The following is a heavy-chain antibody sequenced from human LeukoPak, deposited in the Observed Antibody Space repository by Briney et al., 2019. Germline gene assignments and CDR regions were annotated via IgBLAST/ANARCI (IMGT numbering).Heavy chain of an antibody. CDR2: IIPIFGTA. V-gene: IGHV1-69*06. CDR3: ARDRYGSGSYPAFDI. Sequence: SVKVSCEASGGTFSSYAISWVRQAPGQGLEWMGGIIPIFGTANYAQKFQGRVTITADKSTSTAYMELSSLRSEDTAVYYCARDRYGSGSYPAFDIWGQGTMVTVSS. CDR1: GGTFSSYA. D-gene: IGHD3-10*01. J-gene: IGHJ3*02.